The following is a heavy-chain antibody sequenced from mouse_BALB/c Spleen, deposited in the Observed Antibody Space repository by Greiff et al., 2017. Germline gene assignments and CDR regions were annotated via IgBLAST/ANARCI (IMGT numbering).Heavy chain of an antibody. J-gene: IGHJ3*01. Sequence: VQLQESGAELVRPGTSVKVSCKASGYAFTNYLIEWVKQRPGQGLEWIGVINPGSGGTNYNEKFKGKATLTADKSSSTAYMQLSSLTSDDSAVYFCARSGSPFAYWGQGTLVTVSA. V-gene: IGHV1-54*01. D-gene: IGHD3-1*01. CDR1: GYAFTNYL. CDR3: ARSGSPFAY. CDR2: INPGSGGT.